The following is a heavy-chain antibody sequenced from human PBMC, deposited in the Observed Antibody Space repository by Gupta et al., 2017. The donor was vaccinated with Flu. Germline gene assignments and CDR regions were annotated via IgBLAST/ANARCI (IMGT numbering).Heavy chain of an antibody. V-gene: IGHV4-31*02. J-gene: IGHJ3*01. CDR2: MYSSRST. CDR3: ARQFCSATCSFGGGFDL. D-gene: IGHD2-2*01. Sequence: QPEKGLEWSGYMYSSRSTYYNPSLESRVTISADTSQNQFSLSLNSVTAADTAVYYCARQFCSATCSFGGGFDLWGQGTVVTVSS.